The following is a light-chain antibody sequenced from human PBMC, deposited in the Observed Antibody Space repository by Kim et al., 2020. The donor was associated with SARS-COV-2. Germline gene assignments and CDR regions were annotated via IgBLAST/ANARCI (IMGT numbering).Light chain of an antibody. V-gene: IGLV2-14*03. CDR2: DVS. J-gene: IGLJ3*02. CDR3: SSFTTSSTLV. Sequence: QSALTQPASVSGSPGQSITISCTGTSSDVGSYNYVSWYQQHPGKAPKVMIYDVSNRPSGISDRFSGSKSGNTASLTISGLQAEDEADYYCSSFTTSSTLVFGGGTKVTVV. CDR1: SSDVGSYNY.